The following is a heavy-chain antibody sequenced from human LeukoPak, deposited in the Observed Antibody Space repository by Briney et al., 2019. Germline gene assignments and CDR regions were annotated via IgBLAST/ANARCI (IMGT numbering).Heavy chain of an antibody. CDR2: ISTTSSYI. CDR1: GFTFSTYI. D-gene: IGHD6-19*01. Sequence: GGSLRLSCAASGFTFSTYIMNWVRQAPGKGLEWVSSISTTSSYIYYADSVKGRFTISRDNAKNSLYLQMSSLRAEDTALYYCARAEFSSGWYKSHWGQGTLVTVSS. V-gene: IGHV3-21*01. CDR3: ARAEFSSGWYKSH. J-gene: IGHJ4*02.